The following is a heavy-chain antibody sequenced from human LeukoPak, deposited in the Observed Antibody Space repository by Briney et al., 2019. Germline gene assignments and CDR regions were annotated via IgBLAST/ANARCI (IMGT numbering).Heavy chain of an antibody. CDR3: AKDKQQLANFDY. CDR1: GFTFSSYG. V-gene: IGHV3-23*01. CDR2: ISSSGGST. Sequence: PGGSLRLSCAASGFTFSSYGMSWVRQAPGKGLEWVSAISSSGGSTYYADSVKGRFTISRDNSKNTLYLQMNSLRVEDAAVYYCAKDKQQLANFDYWGQGTLVTVSS. J-gene: IGHJ4*02. D-gene: IGHD6-13*01.